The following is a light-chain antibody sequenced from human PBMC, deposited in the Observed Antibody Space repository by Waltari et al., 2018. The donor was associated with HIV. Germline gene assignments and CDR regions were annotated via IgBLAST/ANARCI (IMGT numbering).Light chain of an antibody. CDR2: GAS. V-gene: IGKV1-9*01. CDR1: Y. J-gene: IGKJ4*01. CDR3: QYLDSFPL. Sequence: DIQLTQSQSFLSASVGDRVTILPYLAWHQQKPGKAPKLLIYGASTLQPGVPSRFSGSASGTEFTLTIDTLQPEDFATYYCQYLDSFPLFGGGTKVEVK.